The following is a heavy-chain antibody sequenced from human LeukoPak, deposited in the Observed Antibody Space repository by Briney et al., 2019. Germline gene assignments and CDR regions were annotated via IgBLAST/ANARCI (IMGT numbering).Heavy chain of an antibody. Sequence: ASVKVSCKASGYTFTGNFMHWVRQAPGQGLEWMGWINPNSGGTNYAQKFQGRVTMTRDTSISTAYMELSGLISDDTVVYYCAREIWYYDSWGQGTLVTVSS. CDR3: AREIWYYDS. D-gene: IGHD3-16*01. CDR2: INPNSGGT. V-gene: IGHV1-2*02. CDR1: GYTFTGNF. J-gene: IGHJ4*02.